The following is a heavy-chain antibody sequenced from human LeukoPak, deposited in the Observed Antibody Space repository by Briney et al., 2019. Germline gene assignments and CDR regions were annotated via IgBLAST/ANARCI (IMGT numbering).Heavy chain of an antibody. CDR2: IYHSGST. CDR1: GYPISSGYY. J-gene: IGHJ4*02. Sequence: PSETLSLTCTVSGYPISSGYYWGWLRQPPGKGLEWIGSIYHSGSTYYNPSLKSRVTISVDKSKNQLDLKLSSLTADDTAVYNCARVGYYGSGSYYNGVFDYWGQGTLVTVSS. D-gene: IGHD3-10*01. CDR3: ARVGYYGSGSYYNGVFDY. V-gene: IGHV4-38-2*02.